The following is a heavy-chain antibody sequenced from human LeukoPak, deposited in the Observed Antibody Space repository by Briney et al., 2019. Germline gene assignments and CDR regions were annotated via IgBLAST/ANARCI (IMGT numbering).Heavy chain of an antibody. CDR2: VTARGGST. CDR1: ASTFSSYA. V-gene: IGHV3-23*01. Sequence: GGSLRLSCVGSASTFSSYAMNWVRQAPGKGLEWVSAVTARGGSTFYADSVKGRFTISRDNSKKTAYLQMNSLRAEDTAIYYCAKEAGDSGSYYNDYFDYWGQGTLVTVSS. CDR3: AKEAGDSGSYYNDYFDY. D-gene: IGHD3-10*01. J-gene: IGHJ4*02.